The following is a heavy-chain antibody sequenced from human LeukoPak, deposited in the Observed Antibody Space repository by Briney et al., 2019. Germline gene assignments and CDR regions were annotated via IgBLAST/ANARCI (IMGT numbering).Heavy chain of an antibody. Sequence: GESLRISCKGSGYTFSSYWIGWVRQMPGKGLEWMGIIYPGDSDTRYSPSLQGQVTISVDTSVGTAYLQWSSLKASDTATYYCARQNDFRLDYWGQGTLVTVSS. CDR3: ARQNDFRLDY. D-gene: IGHD3-3*01. V-gene: IGHV5-51*01. CDR1: GYTFSSYW. J-gene: IGHJ4*02. CDR2: IYPGDSDT.